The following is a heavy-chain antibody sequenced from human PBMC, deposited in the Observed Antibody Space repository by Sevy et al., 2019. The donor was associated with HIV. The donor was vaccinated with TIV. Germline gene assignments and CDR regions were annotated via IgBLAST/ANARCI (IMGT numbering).Heavy chain of an antibody. J-gene: IGHJ4*02. Sequence: GGYLRLSCAASGFTFSSSAMSWVRQAPGKGLEWVSVISGRSGSTYFADSVKGPFTISRDNSKNMLYLQMNSLRAEDTAVYYCAQSYNYDSSDYSAIDYWGQGTLVTVSS. CDR2: ISGRSGST. V-gene: IGHV3-23*01. CDR3: AQSYNYDSSDYSAIDY. CDR1: GFTFSSSA. D-gene: IGHD3-22*01.